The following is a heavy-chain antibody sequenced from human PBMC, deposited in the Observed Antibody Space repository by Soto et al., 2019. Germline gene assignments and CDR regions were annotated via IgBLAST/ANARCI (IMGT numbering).Heavy chain of an antibody. CDR3: ARDGGYSYGPFDY. Sequence: PGGSMRLSCAASGCTFSSYSMNRVLQAQGKGLEWVSYISSSSSTIYYADSVKGRFTISRDNAKNSLYLQMNSLRADDTAVYYCARDGGYSYGPFDYWGQGTLVTVSS. D-gene: IGHD5-18*01. J-gene: IGHJ4*02. CDR2: ISSSSSTI. CDR1: GCTFSSYS. V-gene: IGHV3-48*01.